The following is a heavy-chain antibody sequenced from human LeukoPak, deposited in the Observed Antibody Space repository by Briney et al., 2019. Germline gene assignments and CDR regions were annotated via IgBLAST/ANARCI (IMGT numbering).Heavy chain of an antibody. CDR1: GGTFSIYA. D-gene: IGHD3-22*01. V-gene: IGHV1-69*04. Sequence: SVTVSFTASGGTFSIYAISWVRQAPGQGLEWMGRIIPIFGIANYAQKFQGRVTITADKSTSTAYMELSSLRSEDTAVYYCARALYYYDSSGYYYGAFDIWGQGTMVTVSS. CDR3: ARALYYYDSSGYYYGAFDI. CDR2: IIPIFGIA. J-gene: IGHJ3*02.